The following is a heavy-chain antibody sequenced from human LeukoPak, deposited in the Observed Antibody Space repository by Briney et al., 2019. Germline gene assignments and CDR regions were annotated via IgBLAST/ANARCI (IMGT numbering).Heavy chain of an antibody. CDR3: ARHSGTYCGGDCHPS. V-gene: IGHV3-48*03. Sequence: GRSLRLSCAASGFTFSSYEMNWVRQAPGKGLEWVSYISSSGSTIYYADSVKGRFTISRDNAKNSLYLQMNSLRAEDTAVYYCARHSGTYCGGDCHPSWGQGTLVTVSS. D-gene: IGHD2-21*02. CDR1: GFTFSSYE. J-gene: IGHJ5*02. CDR2: ISSSGSTI.